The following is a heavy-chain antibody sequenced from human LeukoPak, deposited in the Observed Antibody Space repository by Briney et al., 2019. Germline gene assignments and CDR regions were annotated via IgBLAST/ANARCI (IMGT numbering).Heavy chain of an antibody. CDR2: INSDGSST. Sequence: RSLRLSCAASGFTFSSYWMHWVRQAPGKGLVWVSRINSDGSSTSYADSVKGRFTISRDNAKNTLYLQMNSLRAEDTAVYYCAREPQYSSGWYVDYWGQGTLVTVSS. V-gene: IGHV3-74*01. D-gene: IGHD6-19*01. CDR1: GFTFSSYW. CDR3: AREPQYSSGWYVDY. J-gene: IGHJ4*02.